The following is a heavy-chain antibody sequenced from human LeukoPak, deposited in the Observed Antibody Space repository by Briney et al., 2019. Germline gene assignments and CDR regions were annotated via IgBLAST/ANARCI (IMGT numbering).Heavy chain of an antibody. CDR3: ARGRYSYGYRWWYFDL. V-gene: IGHV4-34*01. D-gene: IGHD5-18*01. CDR1: GGSFSGYY. Sequence: SETLSLTCAVYGGSFSGYYWRWIPQPPGKGLEWIGEINHSGSTNYNPSLKSRVTISVDTSKNQFSLKLSSVTAAATALYYCARGRYSYGYRWWYFDLWGRGTLVTVSS. CDR2: INHSGST. J-gene: IGHJ2*01.